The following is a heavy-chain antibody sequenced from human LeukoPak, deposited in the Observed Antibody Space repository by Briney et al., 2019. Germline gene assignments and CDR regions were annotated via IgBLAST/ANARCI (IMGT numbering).Heavy chain of an antibody. CDR3: AKSLNPQARYTSFDY. D-gene: IGHD1-20*01. CDR2: ISYDGSDK. V-gene: IGHV3-30*18. J-gene: IGHJ4*02. Sequence: SLRLSCAGSGFTFSSYGMHWVRQVPGKGLEWVAVISYDGSDKYYADSVKGRFTISRDNSKNTLYLQMNSPRVEDTAVYYCAKSLNPQARYTSFDYWGQGTLVTVSS. CDR1: GFTFSSYG.